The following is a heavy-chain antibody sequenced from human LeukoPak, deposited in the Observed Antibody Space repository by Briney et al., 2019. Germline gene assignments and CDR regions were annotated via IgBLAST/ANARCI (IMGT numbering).Heavy chain of an antibody. CDR2: IRSKAYGGTT. V-gene: IGHV3-49*04. CDR3: TRDLPDHSSSSI. Sequence: GGSLRPSCAGAGFTFSDHTMHWVRHPPGKGLEWVGFIRSKAYGGTTEYAASVKGRFTISRDDSKSIAYLQMNSLKTEDTAVYYCTRDLPDHSSSSIWGQGTLVTVSS. D-gene: IGHD6-6*01. CDR1: GFTFSDHT. J-gene: IGHJ4*02.